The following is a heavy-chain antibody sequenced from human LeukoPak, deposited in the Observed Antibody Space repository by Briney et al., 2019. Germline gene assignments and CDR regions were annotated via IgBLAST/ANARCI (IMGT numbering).Heavy chain of an antibody. D-gene: IGHD2/OR15-2a*01. Sequence: GGSLRLSCAASGFTFSSYGMHWVRQAPGKGLEWVAVISYDGSNKYYADSVKGRFTVSRDNSKNTLYLQMNSLRAEDTAVYYCASLLYYYYYMDVWGKGTTVTVSS. CDR3: ASLLYYYYYMDV. CDR2: ISYDGSNK. CDR1: GFTFSSYG. V-gene: IGHV3-30*12. J-gene: IGHJ6*03.